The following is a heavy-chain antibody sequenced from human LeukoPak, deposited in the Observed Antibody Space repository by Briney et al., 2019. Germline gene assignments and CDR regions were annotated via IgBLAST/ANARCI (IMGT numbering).Heavy chain of an antibody. CDR1: GGSISSYY. D-gene: IGHD3-9*01. CDR2: IYYSGST. J-gene: IGHJ4*02. Sequence: SETLSLTCTVSGGSISSYYWSWIRQPPGKGLEWIGYIYYSGSTNYNPSLKSRVTISVDTSKNQFSLKLSSVTAADTAVYYCARLPANYDILTSYIYYFDYWGQGTLVTVSS. V-gene: IGHV4-59*01. CDR3: ARLPANYDILTSYIYYFDY.